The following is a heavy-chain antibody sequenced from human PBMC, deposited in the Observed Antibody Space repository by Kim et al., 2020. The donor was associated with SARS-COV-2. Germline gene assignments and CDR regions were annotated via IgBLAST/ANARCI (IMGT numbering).Heavy chain of an antibody. CDR1: GFTFNTYA. V-gene: IGHV3-23*01. Sequence: GGSLRLSCAASGFTFNTYAMSWVRQAPGRGLEWVSSISGSGAGTYYEDSVKGRFTISRDNSENTLYLQMNSLRDEDTAIYYCAKGRSDKIAAAVNYWGQG. CDR3: AKGRSDKIAAAVNY. D-gene: IGHD6-13*01. CDR2: ISGSGAGT. J-gene: IGHJ4*02.